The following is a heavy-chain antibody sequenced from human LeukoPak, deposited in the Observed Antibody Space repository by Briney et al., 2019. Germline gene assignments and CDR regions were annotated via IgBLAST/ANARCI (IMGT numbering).Heavy chain of an antibody. J-gene: IGHJ6*02. D-gene: IGHD3-16*01. CDR3: ARHSFMKTFEGDNIYFYGMDV. CDR2: IYYSGST. V-gene: IGHV4-59*08. Sequence: SETLSLTCTVSGGSISSYYWSWIRQPPGKGLEWIGYIYYSGSTNYNPSLKSRVTISVDTSKNQFSLKLSSVTAADTAVYYCARHSFMKTFEGDNIYFYGMDVWGQGTTVFVSS. CDR1: GGSISSYY.